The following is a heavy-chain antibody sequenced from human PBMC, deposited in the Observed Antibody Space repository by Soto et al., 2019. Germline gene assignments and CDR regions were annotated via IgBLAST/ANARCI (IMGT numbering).Heavy chain of an antibody. CDR2: IYFRGST. V-gene: IGHV4-30-4*01. CDR3: ARIYDSSGYVDY. D-gene: IGHD3-22*01. J-gene: IGHJ4*02. CDR1: GGSISSGHYY. Sequence: PSETLSLTCTVSGGSISSGHYYWSWIRQPPGKGLEWIGNIYFRGSTYYSPSLKVRGTISVDTSKNQFSLKLSSVTAADTAVYYCARIYDSSGYVDYWGQGTLVTVSS.